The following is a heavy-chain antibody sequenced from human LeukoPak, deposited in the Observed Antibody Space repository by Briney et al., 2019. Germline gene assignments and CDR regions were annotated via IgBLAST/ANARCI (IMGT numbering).Heavy chain of an antibody. CDR2: INHSGST. CDR1: GGSFSGYY. Sequence: SETLSPTCAVYGGSFSGYYWSWIRQPPGKGLEWIGEINHSGSTNYNPSLKSRVTISVDTSKNQFSLKLSSVTAADTAVYYCARGVYGSGSYYYYYYMDVWGKGTTVTISS. J-gene: IGHJ6*03. D-gene: IGHD3-10*01. V-gene: IGHV4-34*01. CDR3: ARGVYGSGSYYYYYYMDV.